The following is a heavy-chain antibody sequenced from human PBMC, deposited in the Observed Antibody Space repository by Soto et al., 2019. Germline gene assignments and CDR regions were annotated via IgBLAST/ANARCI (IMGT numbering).Heavy chain of an antibody. V-gene: IGHV3-48*03. CDR1: GFTFSSYE. Sequence: EVQLVESGGGLVQPGGSLRLSCAASGFTFSSYEMNWVRQAPGKGLEWVSYISSSGSTIYYADSVKGRFTISRDNAKNSLYLQMNSLRAEDTAVYYCARDPPYGDYFDYWGQGTLVTVSS. J-gene: IGHJ4*02. CDR2: ISSSGSTI. D-gene: IGHD4-17*01. CDR3: ARDPPYGDYFDY.